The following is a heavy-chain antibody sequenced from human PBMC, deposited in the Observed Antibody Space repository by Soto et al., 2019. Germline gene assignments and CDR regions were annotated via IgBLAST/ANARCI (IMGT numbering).Heavy chain of an antibody. CDR2: ISYDGSNK. CDR3: ARDHPPYCGGDCYHYYYYGMDV. V-gene: IGHV3-30-3*01. D-gene: IGHD2-21*02. J-gene: IGHJ6*02. CDR1: GFTFSSYA. Sequence: LSCAASGFTFSSYAMHWVRQAPGKGLEWVAVISYDGSNKYYADSVKGRFTISRDNSKNTLYLQMNSLRAEDTAVYYCARDHPPYCGGDCYHYYYYGMDVWGQGTTVTVSS.